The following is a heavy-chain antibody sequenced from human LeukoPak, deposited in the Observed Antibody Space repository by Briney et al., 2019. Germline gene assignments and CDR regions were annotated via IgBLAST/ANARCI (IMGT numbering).Heavy chain of an antibody. D-gene: IGHD6-19*01. CDR3: ARGGYSSGSRPGY. CDR2: IYHSGST. V-gene: IGHV4-38-2*02. J-gene: IGHJ4*02. CDR1: GFSISNSYY. Sequence: SETLSLTCTVSGFSISNSYYWGWIRQPPGKGLEWIGSIYHSGSTYYNPSLKSRVTISVKTSKNQFSLKLRSVTAADTAVYYCARGGYSSGSRPGYWGQGTLVTVSS.